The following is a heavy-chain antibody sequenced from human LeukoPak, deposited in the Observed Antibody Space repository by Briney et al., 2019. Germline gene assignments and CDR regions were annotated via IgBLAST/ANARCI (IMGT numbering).Heavy chain of an antibody. Sequence: SETLSLTCTVSGGSISGYYWSWIRQPPGKRLEWIGYIYSSGSTNYNPSLKSRVTMSVDTSRNQFSLRLSSVTAADTAVYYCARHYPPDYTFDYWGQGTLVTVSS. J-gene: IGHJ4*02. V-gene: IGHV4-59*08. CDR2: IYSSGST. D-gene: IGHD4-4*01. CDR3: ARHYPPDYTFDY. CDR1: GGSISGYY.